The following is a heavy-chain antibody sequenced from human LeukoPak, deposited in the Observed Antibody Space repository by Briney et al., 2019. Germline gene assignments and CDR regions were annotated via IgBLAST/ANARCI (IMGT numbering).Heavy chain of an antibody. CDR2: IFGSGGSA. Sequence: GGSLRLSCAASGFTFGSYAMYWVRQAPGKGLEGVSGIFGSGGSAHYADSVKGRFTISRDNSKNTVYLQMDSLRVEDTAIYYCAKTTTGYSSGRYPAWPIDYWGQGTLVTVSS. V-gene: IGHV3-23*01. CDR3: AKTTTGYSSGRYPAWPIDY. J-gene: IGHJ4*02. CDR1: GFTFGSYA. D-gene: IGHD2-15*01.